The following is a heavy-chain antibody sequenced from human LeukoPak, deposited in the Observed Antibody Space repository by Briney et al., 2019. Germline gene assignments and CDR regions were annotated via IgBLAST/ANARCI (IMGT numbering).Heavy chain of an antibody. Sequence: GGSLRLSCAASGFAFSSYAMSWVRQAPGKGLEWVSSITISSNFIYYADSVKGRFTISRDNAKNSLYLQMNSLRAEDTAVYFCARDGHGDGILTGYSYFGMDVWGQGTTVTVSS. CDR3: ARDGHGDGILTGYSYFGMDV. V-gene: IGHV3-21*01. D-gene: IGHD3-9*01. CDR2: ITISSNFI. CDR1: GFAFSSYA. J-gene: IGHJ6*02.